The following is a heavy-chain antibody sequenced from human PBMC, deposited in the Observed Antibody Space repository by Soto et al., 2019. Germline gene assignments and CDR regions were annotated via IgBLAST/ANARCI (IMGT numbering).Heavy chain of an antibody. CDR2: INAGNGNT. V-gene: IGHV1-3*01. D-gene: IGHD3-3*01. CDR3: AREQGFLEWLLSPTRFYGMDV. Sequence: ASVKVSCKASGYTFTSYAMHWVRQAPVQRLEWIVWINAGNGNTKYSQKFQGRVTITRDTSASTAYRELSSLRSEDTAVYYCAREQGFLEWLLSPTRFYGMDVWGQGITVTVSS. J-gene: IGHJ6*02. CDR1: GYTFTSYA.